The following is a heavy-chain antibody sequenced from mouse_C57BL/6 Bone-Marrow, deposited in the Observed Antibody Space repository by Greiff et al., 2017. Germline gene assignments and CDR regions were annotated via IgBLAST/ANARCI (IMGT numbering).Heavy chain of an antibody. CDR1: GYTFTSYW. J-gene: IGHJ3*01. V-gene: IGHV1-64*01. Sequence: QVQLQQPGAELVKPGASVKLSCKASGYTFTSYWMHWVKQRPGQGLEWIGMIHPNSGSTNYNEKFKSKATLTVDKSSSTAYMQLSSLTSEDSAVYCCARVYGNFAGIAYWGQGTLVTVSA. CDR3: ARVYGNFAGIAY. CDR2: IHPNSGST. D-gene: IGHD2-1*01.